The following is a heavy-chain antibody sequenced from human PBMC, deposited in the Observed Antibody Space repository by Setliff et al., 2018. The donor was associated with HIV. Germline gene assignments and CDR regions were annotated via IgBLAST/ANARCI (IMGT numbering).Heavy chain of an antibody. CDR2: INPNSGDT. D-gene: IGHD3-10*01. CDR3: ARQLSPDVRLTLIRGVSVLAY. J-gene: IGHJ4*02. V-gene: IGHV1-2*04. Sequence: GASVKVSCKASGYTFTGYYIHWVRQAPGQGLEWMGWINPNSGDTNYAQKFEGWVNMTRDTSINTAHMYLTRVKSDDTAVYYCARQLSPDVRLTLIRGVSVLAYWGQGTLVTVSS. CDR1: GYTFTGYY.